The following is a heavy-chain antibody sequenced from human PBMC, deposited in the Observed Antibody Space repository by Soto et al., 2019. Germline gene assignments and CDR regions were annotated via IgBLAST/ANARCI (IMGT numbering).Heavy chain of an antibody. J-gene: IGHJ4*02. V-gene: IGHV3-74*01. CDR3: VRDFR. Sequence: EVQLVESGGGLVQPGGSLRLSCAASGFTFSNYWMSWVRQAPGKGLVWVSRINGDGSSTNYADSVKGRFTISRDNAMKTLNLQMNSLRVEDTAVYYCVRDFRWGQGTLVTVSS. CDR2: INGDGSST. CDR1: GFTFSNYW.